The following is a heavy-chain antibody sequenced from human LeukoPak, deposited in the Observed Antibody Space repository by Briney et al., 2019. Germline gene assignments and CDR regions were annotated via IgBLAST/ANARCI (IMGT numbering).Heavy chain of an antibody. J-gene: IGHJ4*02. V-gene: IGHV1-69*01. D-gene: IGHD2-2*01. CDR1: GGSLSSYA. CDR2: IIPIFGTA. Sequence: SVTVSCKASGGSLSSYAISWVRQAPGQGLEWMGGIIPIFGTANYAQKFQGRATITADESTSTAYMELSSLRSEDTAVYYCARGRVPAAMGKGFGYWGQGTLVTVSS. CDR3: ARGRVPAAMGKGFGY.